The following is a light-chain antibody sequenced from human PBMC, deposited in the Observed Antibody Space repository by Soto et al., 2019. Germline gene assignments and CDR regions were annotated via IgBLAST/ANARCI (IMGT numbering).Light chain of an antibody. CDR2: STN. V-gene: IGLV1-47*02. J-gene: IGLJ2*01. CDR1: SSNIGSNY. CDR3: ATWDDSLSGPVV. Sequence: QSVLTQPPSASGTPGQRVTISCSGSSSNIGSNYVYWYQQLPGTAPKLLIYSTNKRPSGVPDRFSGSKSGTSASLAISGLRSEDEADYYCATWDDSLSGPVVFGGGTKLTVL.